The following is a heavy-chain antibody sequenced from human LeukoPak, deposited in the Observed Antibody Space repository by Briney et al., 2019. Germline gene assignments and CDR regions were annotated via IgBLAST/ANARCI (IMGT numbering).Heavy chain of an antibody. CDR3: ARVYSSSSGFRLLYFDY. CDR2: IYYSGST. J-gene: IGHJ4*02. V-gene: IGHV4-59*01. CDR1: GGSISSYY. D-gene: IGHD6-6*01. Sequence: PSETLSPTCTVSGGSISSYYWNWIRQPPGKGLEWIGYIYYSGSTNYNPSLKSRVTISVDPSKNQFSLKLSSVTAADTAVYYCARVYSSSSGFRLLYFDYWGQGTLVTVSS.